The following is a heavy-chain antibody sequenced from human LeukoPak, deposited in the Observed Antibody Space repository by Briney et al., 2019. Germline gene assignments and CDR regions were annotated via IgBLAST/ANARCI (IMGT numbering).Heavy chain of an antibody. V-gene: IGHV4-4*07. CDR3: ARMVGATRCDI. J-gene: IGHJ3*02. CDR1: GGSVSNYY. Sequence: SETLSLTCTVSGGSVSNYYWSWIRQPAGKGLEWIGRIHTSGSTNYDPSLKSRVTMSVDTSKSQFSLKLSSVTAADTAVSYCARMVGATRCDIWGQGTMVTVSS. CDR2: IHTSGST. D-gene: IGHD1-26*01.